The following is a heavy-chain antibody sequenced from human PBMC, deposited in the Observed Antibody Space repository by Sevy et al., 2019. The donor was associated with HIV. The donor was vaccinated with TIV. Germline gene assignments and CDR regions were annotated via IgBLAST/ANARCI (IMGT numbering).Heavy chain of an antibody. V-gene: IGHV1-69*13. CDR3: ARDLRRQWLVGVGYYYYGMDV. Sequence: ASVKVSCKASGGTFSSYAISWVRQAPGQGLEWMGGIIPIFGTANYAQKFQGRVTITADESTSTAYMELSSLRSEDTAVYYCARDLRRQWLVGVGYYYYGMDVWGQGTTVTVSS. J-gene: IGHJ6*02. CDR1: GGTFSSYA. CDR2: IIPIFGTA. D-gene: IGHD6-19*01.